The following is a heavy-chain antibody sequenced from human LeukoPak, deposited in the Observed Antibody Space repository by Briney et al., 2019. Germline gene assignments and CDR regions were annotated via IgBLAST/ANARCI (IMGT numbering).Heavy chain of an antibody. CDR1: GGSISSGSYY. V-gene: IGHV4-61*02. CDR2: IYTSGST. Sequence: PSQNLSLTCTVSGGSISSGSYYWSWIRQPAGKGLEWIGRIYTSGSTNYNPSLRSRVTISIDTSKNQISLNLASVTAADTAVYFCARNDRMGGYAPHWFDPWGQGTLVTVSS. D-gene: IGHD5-12*01. CDR3: ARNDRMGGYAPHWFDP. J-gene: IGHJ5*02.